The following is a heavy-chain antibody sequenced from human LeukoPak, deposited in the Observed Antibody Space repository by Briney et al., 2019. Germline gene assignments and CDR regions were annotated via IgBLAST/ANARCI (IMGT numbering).Heavy chain of an antibody. D-gene: IGHD1-26*01. CDR1: GFSVSNYW. CDR3: ARPSLNTGSYFDY. Sequence: GGSLRRSCEASGFSVSNYWMSWVRQAPGKGLEWGANIKQDGSEIYYVDSVRGRLTISRGNAKNSLYLQMNSLRAEDTAVYYCARPSLNTGSYFDYWGQGILVSVSS. V-gene: IGHV3-7*01. CDR2: IKQDGSEI. J-gene: IGHJ4*02.